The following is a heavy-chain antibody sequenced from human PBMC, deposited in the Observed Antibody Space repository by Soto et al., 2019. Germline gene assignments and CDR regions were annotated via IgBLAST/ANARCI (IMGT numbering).Heavy chain of an antibody. Sequence: QVQLVESGGGVVQPGRSLRLSCAASGFTFSSYGMHWVRQAPGKGLEWVAVISYDGSNKYYADSVKGRFTISRDNSKNTLYLHMNSLRAEDTAVYYCAKDREDYGSGRYDSPFDSWGQGTLVTVSS. D-gene: IGHD3-10*01. J-gene: IGHJ4*02. CDR2: ISYDGSNK. V-gene: IGHV3-30*18. CDR1: GFTFSSYG. CDR3: AKDREDYGSGRYDSPFDS.